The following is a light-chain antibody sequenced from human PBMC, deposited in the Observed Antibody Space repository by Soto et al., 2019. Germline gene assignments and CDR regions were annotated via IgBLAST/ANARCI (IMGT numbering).Light chain of an antibody. CDR2: DAS. CDR1: QIVSSN. V-gene: IGKV3-15*01. Sequence: EVVMTQSPATLSVSPGERATLSCRTSQIVSSNLAWYQQKPGQAPRLLIYDASTRATGIPARFSGSGSGTEFTLTISSLQSEDFAVYYCQQYNNWPLTFGGGTKVEIK. J-gene: IGKJ4*01. CDR3: QQYNNWPLT.